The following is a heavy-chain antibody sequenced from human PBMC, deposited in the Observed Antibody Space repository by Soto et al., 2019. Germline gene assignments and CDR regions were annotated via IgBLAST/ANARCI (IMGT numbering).Heavy chain of an antibody. D-gene: IGHD3-10*01. V-gene: IGHV4-34*01. J-gene: IGHJ6*01. CDR1: GGSFGDYY. CDR2: ISQSGST. CDR3: ARGLRASFGVRLSYYYYGMDV. Sequence: SETLSLTCAVSGGSFGDYYWSWIRQLPGKGLECIGEISQSGSTNYNPTLKSRVTISMDTSNNQFSLNLNSVTAADTAVYYCARGLRASFGVRLSYYYYGMDVWCPGTTVTVSS.